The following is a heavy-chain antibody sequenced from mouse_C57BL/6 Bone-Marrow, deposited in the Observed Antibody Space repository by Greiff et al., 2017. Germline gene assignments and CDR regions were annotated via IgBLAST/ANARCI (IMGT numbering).Heavy chain of an antibody. Sequence: QVQLKESGAELARPGASVKLSCKASGYTFTSYGISWVKQRTGQGLEWIGEIYPRSGNTYYNEKFKGKATLTAAHYSSTAYMELRSLTSEDSAVYFCERLVTDYFDYWGQGTTLTVSS. J-gene: IGHJ2*01. CDR1: GYTFTSYG. V-gene: IGHV1-81*01. CDR2: IYPRSGNT. D-gene: IGHD2-1*01. CDR3: ERLVTDYFDY.